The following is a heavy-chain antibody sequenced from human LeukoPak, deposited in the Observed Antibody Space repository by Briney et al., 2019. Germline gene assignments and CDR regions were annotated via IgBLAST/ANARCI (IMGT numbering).Heavy chain of an antibody. D-gene: IGHD4-17*01. CDR3: AREGDYGDSDY. CDR1: GFAFSTYA. V-gene: IGHV3-23*01. Sequence: GGSLRLSCAASGFAFSTYAMSWVRQAPGEGLEWVSGITPGGYSTFYADSVKGRFTISRDNAKNSLYLQMNSLRAEDTAVYYCAREGDYGDSDYWGQGTLVTVSS. J-gene: IGHJ4*02. CDR2: ITPGGYST.